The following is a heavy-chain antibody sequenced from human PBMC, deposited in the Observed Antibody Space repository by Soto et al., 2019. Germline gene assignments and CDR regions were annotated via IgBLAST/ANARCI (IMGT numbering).Heavy chain of an antibody. J-gene: IGHJ4*02. CDR3: ARHTPAISISDH. D-gene: IGHD2-15*01. CDR1: GGSISSYY. V-gene: IGHV4-39*01. Sequence: SETLALTCTVSGGSISSYYWGWIRQPPGKGLEWIGSIYYSGSTYYNPSLKSRVTISVDTSKNQFSLKLSSVTAADTAVYYCARHTPAISISDHWGQGTLVTVSS. CDR2: IYYSGST.